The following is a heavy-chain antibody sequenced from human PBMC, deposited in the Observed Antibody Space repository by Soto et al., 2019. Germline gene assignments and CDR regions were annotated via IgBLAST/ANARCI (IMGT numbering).Heavy chain of an antibody. D-gene: IGHD6-13*01. CDR3: AIYSSSWLERLFDY. J-gene: IGHJ4*02. CDR1: GGSISSGDYY. Sequence: LSETLSLTCTVSGGSISSGDYYWSWIRQPPGKGLEWIGYIYYSGSTYYNPSLKSRVTISVDTSKNQFSLKLSSVTAADTAVYYCAIYSSSWLERLFDYWGQGTLVTVSS. V-gene: IGHV4-30-4*01. CDR2: IYYSGST.